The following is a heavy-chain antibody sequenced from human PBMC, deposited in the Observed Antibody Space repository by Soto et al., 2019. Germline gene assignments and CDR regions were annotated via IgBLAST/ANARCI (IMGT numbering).Heavy chain of an antibody. V-gene: IGHV1-3*01. J-gene: IGHJ4*02. CDR1: GYTFTSYA. CDR2: INAGNGNT. D-gene: IGHD5-12*01. CDR3: AREEVEMATIVNYFDY. Sequence: QVQLVQSGAEVKKPGASVKVSCKASGYTFTSYAMHWVRQAPGQRLEWMGWINAGNGNTKYSQKFQGRVTITRDTSASTAYMELSSLRSEDTAVYYCAREEVEMATIVNYFDYWGQGTLVTVSS.